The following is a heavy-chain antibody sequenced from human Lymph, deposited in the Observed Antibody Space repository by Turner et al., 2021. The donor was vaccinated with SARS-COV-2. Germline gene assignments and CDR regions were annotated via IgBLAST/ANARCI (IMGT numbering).Heavy chain of an antibody. CDR3: ARGSPQGWYVPVFDY. V-gene: IGHV4-39*01. CDR2: IYYSGST. D-gene: IGHD6-19*01. CDR1: GDSIYSSFDY. Sequence: QLQLQESGPGLLNPSETLCLPCTVAGDSIYSSFDYWCWIRQPQGKELDGIGSIYYSGSTYYTLSLKRLVTISVDTSKNKISLKLSSVTAADTAVFYCARGSPQGWYVPVFDYWGQGTLVTVSS. J-gene: IGHJ4*02.